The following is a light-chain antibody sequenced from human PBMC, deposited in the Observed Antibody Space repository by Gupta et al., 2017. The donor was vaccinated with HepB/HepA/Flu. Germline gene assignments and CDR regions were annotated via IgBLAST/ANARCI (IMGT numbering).Light chain of an antibody. CDR3: YSYAGSNNLGL. J-gene: IGLJ2*01. V-gene: IGLV2-8*01. CDR1: SRAIFDYNY. CDR2: EVS. Sequence: QSALTHPLPTHGSPGQSVTISCTATSRAIFDYNYVSWYQQHPGKAPKLVIYEVSKRPPGVPGRFSGSKSGNTASLTVSGLQADDEADFYCYSYAGSNNLGLFGGGTKLTVL.